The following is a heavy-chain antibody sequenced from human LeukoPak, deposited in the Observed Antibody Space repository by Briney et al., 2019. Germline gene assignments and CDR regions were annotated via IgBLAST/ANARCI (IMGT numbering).Heavy chain of an antibody. CDR3: ARERTPRGIAAHYYYYMDV. CDR2: ISYSGTT. V-gene: IGHV4-39*07. J-gene: IGHJ6*03. CDR1: GGSISSSSYY. D-gene: IGHD6-13*01. Sequence: PSETLSLTCTVSGGSISSSSYYWGWIRQPPGKGLEWIGSISYSGTTYYNPSLKSRVTISGDTSKNQFSLKLSSVTAADTAAYYCARERTPRGIAAHYYYYMDVWGKGTTVTVSS.